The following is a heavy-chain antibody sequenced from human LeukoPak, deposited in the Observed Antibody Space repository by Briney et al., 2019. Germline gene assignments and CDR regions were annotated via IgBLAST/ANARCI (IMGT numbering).Heavy chain of an antibody. D-gene: IGHD2-2*01. V-gene: IGHV3-30*18. CDR2: ISYDGSNK. J-gene: IGHJ4*02. CDR3: AKAYGYCSSTSCSHEEFDY. Sequence: GGSLRLSCAASGFTFSSYWMHWVRQAPGKGLEWVALISYDGSNKYYADSVTGRFTISRDTSKNTLYLQMNSLRAEDTAVYYCAKAYGYCSSTSCSHEEFDYWGQGTLVTVSS. CDR1: GFTFSSYW.